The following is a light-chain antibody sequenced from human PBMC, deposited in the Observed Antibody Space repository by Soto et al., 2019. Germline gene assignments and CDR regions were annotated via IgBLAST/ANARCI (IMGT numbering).Light chain of an antibody. J-gene: IGKJ5*01. V-gene: IGKV3-15*01. Sequence: EIVLTQSPATLSLSPGEGSTLSCRASQSVSSYLVWYQQKPGQAPRLLIYGASTRATGIPARFSGSGSGTEFTLTISSLQSEDFEIYYCQQYNNWPITFGQGTRLEIK. CDR1: QSVSSY. CDR3: QQYNNWPIT. CDR2: GAS.